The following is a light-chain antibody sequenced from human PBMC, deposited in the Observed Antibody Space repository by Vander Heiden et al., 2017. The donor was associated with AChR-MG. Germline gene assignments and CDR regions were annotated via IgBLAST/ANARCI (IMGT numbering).Light chain of an antibody. Sequence: EIMLTQSPATLSSSPGGKAPPSCRAGKSVSSSYLAWYQQKPGQAPRLLIYGASSRATGIPDRFSGSGSGTDFTLTISRLEPEDFAVYYCQQYGSSLYTFGQGTKLEIK. J-gene: IGKJ2*01. V-gene: IGKV3-20*01. CDR3: QQYGSSLYT. CDR2: GAS. CDR1: KSVSSSY.